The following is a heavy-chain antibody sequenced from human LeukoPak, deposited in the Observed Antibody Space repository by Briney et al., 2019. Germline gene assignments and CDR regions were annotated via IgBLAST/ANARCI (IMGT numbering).Heavy chain of an antibody. V-gene: IGHV3-23*01. CDR3: AKRGVVIRGILVIGYHQEAYHYDF. CDR1: GISLSNYA. J-gene: IGHJ4*02. CDR2: ISERGGST. D-gene: IGHD3-10*01. Sequence: PGGSLRLSCVASGISLSNYAMTWVRQAPGKGLEWVSYISERGGSTTYADSVKGRFTISRDTSLNTLYLQMNNLRAEDTAVYFCAKRGVVIRGILVIGYHQEAYHYDFWGQGVLVTVSS.